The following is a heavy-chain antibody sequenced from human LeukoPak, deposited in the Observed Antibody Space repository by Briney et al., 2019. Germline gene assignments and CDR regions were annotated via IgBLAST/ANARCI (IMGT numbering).Heavy chain of an antibody. CDR1: GGSISTSNW. Sequence: PSETLSLTCAVSGGSISTSNWWSWVRQPPGKGLEWIGEIYHSGSTNYNPSPKSRVTISVDKSKNQFSLKLSSVTAADTAVYYCARAAPFRESQLYGMDVWGQGTTVTVSS. CDR2: IYHSGST. D-gene: IGHD6-6*01. V-gene: IGHV4-4*02. CDR3: ARAAPFRESQLYGMDV. J-gene: IGHJ6*02.